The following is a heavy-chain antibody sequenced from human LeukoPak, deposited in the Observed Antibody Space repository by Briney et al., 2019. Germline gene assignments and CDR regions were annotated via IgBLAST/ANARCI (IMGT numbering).Heavy chain of an antibody. Sequence: ASVWVSCKASGYTFTGYYMHWVRQAPGQGLEWMGWINPNSGGTNYAQKFQGRVTMTRDTSISTAYMELTRLRSDDTAVYYCARDNADYWFDCWGQGTLVTVSS. CDR2: INPNSGGT. CDR3: ARDNADYWFDC. D-gene: IGHD4-17*01. J-gene: IGHJ4*02. CDR1: GYTFTGYY. V-gene: IGHV1-2*02.